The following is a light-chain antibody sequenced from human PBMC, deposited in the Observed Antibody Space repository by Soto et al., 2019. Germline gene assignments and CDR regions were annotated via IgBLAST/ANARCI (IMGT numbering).Light chain of an antibody. V-gene: IGLV2-14*03. J-gene: IGLJ1*01. CDR2: DVS. Sequence: QSVLAQPPSASGSPGQSVTISCTGTSSDVGGHNSVSWYQHYPGRAPKLVIYDVSNRPSGVSTRFSGSKSGNTASLTISGLQAEDEADYYCNSYTTSNTRQIVFGTGTKVTVL. CDR1: SSDVGGHNS. CDR3: NSYTTSNTRQIV.